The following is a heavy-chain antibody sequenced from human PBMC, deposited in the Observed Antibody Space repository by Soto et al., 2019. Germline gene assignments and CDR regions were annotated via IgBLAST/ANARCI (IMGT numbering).Heavy chain of an antibody. CDR1: GGSFSGYY. CDR3: ARDRLGDYDFWSGYFIYYFDY. D-gene: IGHD3-3*01. Sequence: SETLSLTCAVYGGSFSGYYWSWIRQPPGKGLEWIGEINHSGSTNYNPSLKIRVTISVDTSKNQFSLKLSSVTAADTAAYYCARDRLGDYDFWSGYFIYYFDYWGQGTLVTVSS. CDR2: INHSGST. J-gene: IGHJ4*02. V-gene: IGHV4-34*01.